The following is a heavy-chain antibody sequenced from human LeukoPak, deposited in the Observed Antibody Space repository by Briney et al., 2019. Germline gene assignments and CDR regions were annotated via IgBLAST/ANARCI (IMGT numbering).Heavy chain of an antibody. J-gene: IGHJ5*02. CDR1: GFTFSSYS. D-gene: IGHD3-10*01. CDR3: TKDEAGFDYGSGT. Sequence: GGSLRLSCAASGFTFSSYSMNWVRQAPGKGPEWVSSITSSSSYIFYSDSVKGRFTISRDNAKNSLFLQMNSLRVDDTAVYYRTKDEAGFDYGSGTWGQGTLVTVSS. CDR2: ITSSSSYI. V-gene: IGHV3-21*01.